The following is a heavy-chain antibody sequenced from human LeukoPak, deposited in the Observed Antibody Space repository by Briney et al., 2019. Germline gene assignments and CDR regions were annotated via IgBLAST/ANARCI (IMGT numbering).Heavy chain of an antibody. J-gene: IGHJ4*02. V-gene: IGHV4-4*09. D-gene: IGHD1-1*01. CDR2: IHARGIT. CDR3: AQVGDWNDLVY. CDR1: GASISDYY. Sequence: SETLSLTCTVSGASISDYYWSWIRQSPGKGLEWIGYIHARGITNYNPSLKGRVTMSVDTSKNQFSLKLSSVTAGDTAVYYCAQVGDWNDLVYWGQGARVTVSS.